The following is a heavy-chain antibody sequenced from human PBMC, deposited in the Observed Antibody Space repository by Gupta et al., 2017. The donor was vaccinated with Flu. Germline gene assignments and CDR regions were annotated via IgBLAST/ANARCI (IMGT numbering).Heavy chain of an antibody. CDR3: YYRYGFDV. D-gene: IGHD1-20*01. V-gene: IGHV3-23*01. CDR1: GFMFSNYA. J-gene: IGHJ6*02. CDR2: IRDGGGTT. Sequence: ASGFMFSNYAVSGVRQATGKGLEWVSGIRDGGGTTSEGDSVKGRFTIARDNSKNTVFLQMNSLYNCVKHTGSYYYRYGFDVWGQGTTVAVSS.